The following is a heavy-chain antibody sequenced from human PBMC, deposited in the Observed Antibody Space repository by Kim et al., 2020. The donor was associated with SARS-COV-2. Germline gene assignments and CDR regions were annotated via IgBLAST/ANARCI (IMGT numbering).Heavy chain of an antibody. D-gene: IGHD4-4*01. Sequence: SETLSLTCTVSGGSISSYYWSWIRQPPGKGLEWIGYIYYSGSTNYNPSLKSRVTISVDTSKNQFSLKLSSVTAADTAVYYCARSLQGYYYYGMDVWGQGTTVTVSS. V-gene: IGHV4-59*01. J-gene: IGHJ6*02. CDR1: GGSISSYY. CDR3: ARSLQGYYYYGMDV. CDR2: IYYSGST.